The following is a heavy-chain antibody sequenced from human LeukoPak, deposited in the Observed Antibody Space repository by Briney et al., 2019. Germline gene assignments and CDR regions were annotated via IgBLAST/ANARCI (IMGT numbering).Heavy chain of an antibody. CDR3: ARSKWELQEGLDY. J-gene: IGHJ4*02. CDR1: GGTFSSYA. D-gene: IGHD1-26*01. Sequence: GSSVKVSCKASGGTFSSYAISWVRQAPGQGLEWMGWISAYNGNTNYAQKLQGRVTMTTDTSTSTAYMELRSLRSDDTAVYYCARSKWELQEGLDYWGQGTLVTVSS. CDR2: ISAYNGNT. V-gene: IGHV1-18*01.